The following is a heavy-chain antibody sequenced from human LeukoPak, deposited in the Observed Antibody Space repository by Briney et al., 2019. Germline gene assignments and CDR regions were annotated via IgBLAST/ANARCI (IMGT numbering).Heavy chain of an antibody. CDR2: IQAGGDEK. V-gene: IGHV3-30*02. CDR3: ARDTPGYGGDDFDY. D-gene: IGHD4-23*01. J-gene: IGHJ4*02. CDR1: GFTFSTYG. Sequence: GGSLRLSCAASGFTFSTYGMHWVRQAPGEGLEWMTFIQAGGDEKYYAESVKGRFTVSRDNSKNTLYLQMNSLRAEDTAVYYCARDTPGYGGDDFDYWGQGALVTVSS.